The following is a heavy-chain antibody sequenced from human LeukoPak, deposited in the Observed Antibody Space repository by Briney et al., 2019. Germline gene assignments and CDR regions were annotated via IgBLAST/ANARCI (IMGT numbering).Heavy chain of an antibody. J-gene: IGHJ4*02. CDR1: GYTFTSYD. D-gene: IGHD5-18*01. CDR3: ARAYLYSAGFDY. V-gene: IGHV1-8*01. Sequence: GASVKVSCKASGYTFTSYDINWVRQATGQGLEWMGWTNPNSGNTGYAQKFQGRVTMTRNTSISTAYMELSSLRSEDTAVYYCARAYLYSAGFDYWGQGTLVTVSS. CDR2: TNPNSGNT.